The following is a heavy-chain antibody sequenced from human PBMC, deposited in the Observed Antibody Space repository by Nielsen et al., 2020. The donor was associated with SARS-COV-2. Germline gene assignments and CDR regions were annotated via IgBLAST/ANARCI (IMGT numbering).Heavy chain of an antibody. CDR1: GFTVNFHH. CDR3: AKGRGGSYFDAFDI. D-gene: IGHD1-26*01. Sequence: GESLKISCAASGFTVNFHHMSWVRQAPGRGLEWVSVLYRGGTIYYSESVKGRFTVSRDNSMNTLFLQMNSLRAEDTAVYYCAKGRGGSYFDAFDIWGQGTMVTVSS. J-gene: IGHJ3*02. CDR2: LYRGGTI. V-gene: IGHV3-53*05.